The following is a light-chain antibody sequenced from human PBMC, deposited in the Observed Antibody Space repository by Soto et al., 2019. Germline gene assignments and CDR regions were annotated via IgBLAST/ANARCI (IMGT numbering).Light chain of an antibody. V-gene: IGLV1-47*01. CDR3: AAWDDSLSGLYV. CDR1: SSNIGSNY. CDR2: RNN. Sequence: QSVLTQPPSVSGTPGQRVTISCSGSSSNIGSNYVYWYQQLPGTAPKLLIYRNNQRPSGVPDRFSGSKSGTSASLAISGLRSEDEDDYYCAAWDDSLSGLYVFGTGTKVTVL. J-gene: IGLJ1*01.